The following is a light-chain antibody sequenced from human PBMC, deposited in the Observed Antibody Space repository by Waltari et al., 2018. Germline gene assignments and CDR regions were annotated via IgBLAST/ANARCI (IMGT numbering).Light chain of an antibody. J-gene: IGLJ2*01. V-gene: IGLV1-44*01. Sequence: QSVLTHPPSASGTPGQRVTISCSGSSSNIGSNTVNWYQQLPGTAPTLLIYSNNPRPSGVPDRFSGSKSGTSASLAISGLQSEDEADYYCAAWDDSLNGVVFGGGTKLTVL. CDR2: SNN. CDR1: SSNIGSNT. CDR3: AAWDDSLNGVV.